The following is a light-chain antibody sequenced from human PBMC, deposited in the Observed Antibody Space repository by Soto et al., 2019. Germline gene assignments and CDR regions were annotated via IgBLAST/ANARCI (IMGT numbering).Light chain of an antibody. CDR2: DDN. CDR1: SSNIGGNS. Sequence: QSVLTQPPSVSAAPGQKVTISCSGSSSNIGGNSVSWYQKLPGTAPTLLIYDDNKRPSGIPYRFSGSKSGTSATLGITGFQTGDEADYYCGSWNSSLSAYVFGTGTKVTVL. V-gene: IGLV1-51*01. J-gene: IGLJ1*01. CDR3: GSWNSSLSAYV.